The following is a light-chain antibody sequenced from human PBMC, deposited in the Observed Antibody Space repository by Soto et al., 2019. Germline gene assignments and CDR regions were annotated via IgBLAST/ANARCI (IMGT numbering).Light chain of an antibody. CDR1: RSNIGSNS. Sequence: QPVLSQPPSASGTPGQRVTISCSGSRSNIGSNSVNWYQQLPGSAPRLLIFSDSQRSSGVPDRFSGSKSGTSASLAISGPQSSDEAVYYCASWDDSLGAVLFGGGTKLTVL. CDR3: ASWDDSLGAVL. V-gene: IGLV1-44*01. J-gene: IGLJ2*01. CDR2: SDS.